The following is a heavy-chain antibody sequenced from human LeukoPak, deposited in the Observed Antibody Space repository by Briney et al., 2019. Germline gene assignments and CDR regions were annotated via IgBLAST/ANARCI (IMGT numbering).Heavy chain of an antibody. Sequence: PGGSLRLSCATSGFTFTSYAFSWVRQAPGKGLEWVSAISGSGGTTYYADSVKGRFTRSRDNSKNPLYLQLNSLRAEDTAVYYCAKDQWLDTHNFDYWGQGTLVTVSS. CDR1: GFTFTSYA. J-gene: IGHJ4*02. CDR3: AKDQWLDTHNFDY. V-gene: IGHV3-23*01. D-gene: IGHD6-19*01. CDR2: ISGSGGTT.